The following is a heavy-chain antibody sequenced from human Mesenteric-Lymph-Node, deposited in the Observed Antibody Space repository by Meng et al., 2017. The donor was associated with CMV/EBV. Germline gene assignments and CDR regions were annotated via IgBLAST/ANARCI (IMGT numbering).Heavy chain of an antibody. Sequence: SETLSLTCTVSGGSVSSGDFYWSWIRQSPGKGLEWIGYIYHTGSTLYNPSLKSRVTISLDTSKNQFSLRLTSVTTADTAVYYCARGVSGVYGMDVWGQGTTVTVSS. V-gene: IGHV4-61*08. J-gene: IGHJ6*02. CDR3: ARGVSGVYGMDV. CDR1: GGSVSSGDFY. CDR2: IYHTGST. D-gene: IGHD7-27*01.